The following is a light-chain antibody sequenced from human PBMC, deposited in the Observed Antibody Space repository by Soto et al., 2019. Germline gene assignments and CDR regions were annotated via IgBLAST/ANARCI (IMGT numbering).Light chain of an antibody. CDR3: QQYGSSPPT. V-gene: IGKV3-20*01. CDR2: GAS. J-gene: IGKJ1*01. Sequence: IVLTQAPGTLSLSPGERATLSCRASQSVSRYLTWYQQKPGQGPRVLIYGASSRATGIPDRFSGSGSGTDFTLTINRLEPEDFAVYYCQQYGSSPPTFGQGTKV. CDR1: QSVSRY.